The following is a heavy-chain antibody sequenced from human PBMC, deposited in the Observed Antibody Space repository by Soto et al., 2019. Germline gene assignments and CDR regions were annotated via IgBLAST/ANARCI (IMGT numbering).Heavy chain of an antibody. Sequence: SETLSLTCTVSDDFISSYYWNWIRQPAGKGLEWIGRVSTDGATNYNPSLESRVTMSVDTSKNQFSLKLTSVTAADTAVYFCARADYEILTGSYAMDVWGQGTTVTVSS. CDR1: DDFISSYY. V-gene: IGHV4-4*07. D-gene: IGHD3-9*01. CDR3: ARADYEILTGSYAMDV. CDR2: VSTDGAT. J-gene: IGHJ6*02.